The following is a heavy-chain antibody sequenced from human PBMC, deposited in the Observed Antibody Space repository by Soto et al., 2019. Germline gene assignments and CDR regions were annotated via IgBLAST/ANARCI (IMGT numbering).Heavy chain of an antibody. Sequence: QVQLVQSGAEVKKPGSSVKVSCKASGGTFSSYAISWVRQAPGQGLEWMGGIIPIFGTANYAQKFQGRVTITADDSTSTAYMELSSLRSEDTAVYYCARLPEGYCSGGSCYFFDYWGQGTLVTVSS. J-gene: IGHJ4*02. CDR3: ARLPEGYCSGGSCYFFDY. CDR1: GGTFSSYA. D-gene: IGHD2-15*01. CDR2: IIPIFGTA. V-gene: IGHV1-69*01.